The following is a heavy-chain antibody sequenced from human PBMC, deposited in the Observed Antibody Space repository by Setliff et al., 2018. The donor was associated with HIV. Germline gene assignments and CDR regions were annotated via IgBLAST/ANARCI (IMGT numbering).Heavy chain of an antibody. CDR2: IRYDGSYR. D-gene: IGHD2-21*02. Sequence: GGSLRLSCAVSGFTFISYGMYWVRQAPGKGLEWVAFIRYDGSYRYYVDSVKGRFTISRDNSKNTMFLQMNSLRTEDTALYYCSKGHPDGDPYYFDYWGQGTLVTVSS. CDR1: GFTFISYG. J-gene: IGHJ4*02. CDR3: SKGHPDGDPYYFDY. V-gene: IGHV3-30*02.